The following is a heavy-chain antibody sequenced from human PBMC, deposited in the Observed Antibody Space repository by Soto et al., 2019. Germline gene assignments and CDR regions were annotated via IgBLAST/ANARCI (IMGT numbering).Heavy chain of an antibody. CDR3: AREGGESSDGLYYFDS. CDR1: GGSTSSDNY. D-gene: IGHD3-16*01. V-gene: IGHV4-30-4*01. CDR2: IYYSGNT. J-gene: IGHJ4*02. Sequence: SETLSLTCTVSGGSTSSDNYWSWIRQPPGKGLGWIGHIYYSGNTDYNPSLKSRLAISIDTSKNQFSLKLSSVTAADTAVYFCAREGGESSDGLYYFDSWGQGSLVTVSS.